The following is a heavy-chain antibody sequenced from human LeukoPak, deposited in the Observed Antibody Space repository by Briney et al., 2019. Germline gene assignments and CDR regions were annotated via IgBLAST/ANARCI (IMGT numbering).Heavy chain of an antibody. CDR3: ARDRGESSSWYFGY. J-gene: IGHJ4*02. V-gene: IGHV4-39*07. D-gene: IGHD6-13*01. CDR1: GASISSSDYY. CDR2: ISYREST. Sequence: KASETLSLTCTVSGASISSSDYYWGWIRQPPGKGLEWIGTISYRESTYYNPSLKSRVTISVDTSKNQFSLKLSSVTAADTAVYYCARDRGESSSWYFGYWGQGTLVTVSS.